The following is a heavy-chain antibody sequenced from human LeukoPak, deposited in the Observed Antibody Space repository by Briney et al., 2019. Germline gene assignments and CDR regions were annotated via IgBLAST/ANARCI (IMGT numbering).Heavy chain of an antibody. Sequence: SETLSLTCTVSGGSISSSSYYWGWIRQPPGKGLEWIGSIYYSGSTYYNPSLKSRVTMSVDTSKNQFSLKLSSVTAADTAVYYCARGSSGWSYYFDYWGQGTLVTVSS. CDR2: IYYSGST. J-gene: IGHJ4*02. D-gene: IGHD6-19*01. V-gene: IGHV4-39*01. CDR1: GGSISSSSYY. CDR3: ARGSSGWSYYFDY.